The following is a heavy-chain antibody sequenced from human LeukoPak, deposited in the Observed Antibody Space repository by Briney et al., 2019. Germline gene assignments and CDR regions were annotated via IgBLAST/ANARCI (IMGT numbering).Heavy chain of an antibody. V-gene: IGHV3-48*04. J-gene: IGHJ4*02. CDR3: ARGDDGAY. Sequence: GGSLRLSCAASGFTFDIYGMNWIRQAPRKGLEWVSHISSGSSPKYYADSVRGRFTISRETAKKSLYLQMNSLRVEDTAVYYCARGDDGAYWGQGTLVTVSS. D-gene: IGHD3-16*01. CDR1: GFTFDIYG. CDR2: ISSGSSPK.